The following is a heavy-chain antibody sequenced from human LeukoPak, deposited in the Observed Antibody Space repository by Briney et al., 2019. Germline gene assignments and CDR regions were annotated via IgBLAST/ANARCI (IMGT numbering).Heavy chain of an antibody. J-gene: IGHJ6*02. V-gene: IGHV1-69*04. D-gene: IGHD6-6*01. CDR2: IIPILGIA. CDR1: GGTFSSYA. CDR3: ARQAALTDYYYGMDV. Sequence: SVKVSCKASGGTFSSYAISWVRQAPGQGLEWMGRIIPILGIANYAQKFQGRVTITADKSTSTAYMELSSLRSEDTAVYYCARQAALTDYYYGMDVWGQGTTVTVYS.